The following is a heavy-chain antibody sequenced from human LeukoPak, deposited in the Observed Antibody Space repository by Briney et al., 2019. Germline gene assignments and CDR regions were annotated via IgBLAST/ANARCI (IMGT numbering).Heavy chain of an antibody. Sequence: PSETLSLTCTVSGGSIGSGSYYWSWIRQSAGEGLEWVGRVYSDGTTNYNPSLKSRVTTSVDTSKNQFSLKLSSVTAADTAVYYCARDGSIAAAGVDYWGQGTLVTVSS. D-gene: IGHD6-13*01. CDR2: VYSDGTT. V-gene: IGHV4-61*02. CDR3: ARDGSIAAAGVDY. CDR1: GGSIGSGSYY. J-gene: IGHJ4*02.